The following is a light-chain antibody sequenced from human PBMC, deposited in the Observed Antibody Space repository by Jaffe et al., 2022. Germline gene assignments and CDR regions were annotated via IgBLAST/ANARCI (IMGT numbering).Light chain of an antibody. CDR2: AAS. Sequence: AIRMTQSPSSLSASTGDRVTITCRASQGISSYLAWYQQKPGKAPKLLIYAASTLQSGVPSRFSGSGSGTDFTLTISCLQSEDFATYYCQQYYSYERTFGQGTKVEIK. CDR3: QQYYSYERT. V-gene: IGKV1-8*01. CDR1: QGISSY. J-gene: IGKJ1*01.